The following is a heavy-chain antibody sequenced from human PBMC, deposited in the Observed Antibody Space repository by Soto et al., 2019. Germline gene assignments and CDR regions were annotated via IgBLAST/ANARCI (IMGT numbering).Heavy chain of an antibody. V-gene: IGHV3-21*01. Sequence: GGSLRLSCAASGFTFSSYSMNWVRQAPGKGLEWVSSISSSSSYIYYADSVKGRFTISRDNAKNSLYLQMNSLRAEDTAVYYCARGDIVVVPAANPYYFDYWGQGTLVTVSS. D-gene: IGHD2-2*01. CDR3: ARGDIVVVPAANPYYFDY. CDR2: ISSSSSYI. CDR1: GFTFSSYS. J-gene: IGHJ4*02.